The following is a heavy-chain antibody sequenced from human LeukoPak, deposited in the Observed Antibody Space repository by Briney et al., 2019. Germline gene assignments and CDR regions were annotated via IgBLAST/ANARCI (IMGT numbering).Heavy chain of an antibody. CDR3: ARLRGNWFDP. D-gene: IGHD2-15*01. CDR1: GGSISSSSYY. Sequence: SETLSLTCTVSGGSISSSSYYWGWIRQPPGEGLEWIGSIYYSGSTYYNPSLKSRVTISVDTSKNQSSLKLSSVTAADTAVYYCARLRGNWFDPWGQGTLVTVSS. V-gene: IGHV4-39*01. CDR2: IYYSGST. J-gene: IGHJ5*02.